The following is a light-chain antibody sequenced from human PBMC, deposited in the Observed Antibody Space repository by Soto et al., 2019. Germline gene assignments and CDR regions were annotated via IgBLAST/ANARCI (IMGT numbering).Light chain of an antibody. Sequence: QSVLPQPPSASGAPGPSVAISCTGTSSDVGGYSYVSWYQQHPGKAPKLMIYEVNKRPSGVPDRFSGSKSGNTASLTVSGLQAEDEADYYCSSYAGSSNVFGTGTKVTVL. V-gene: IGLV2-8*01. CDR2: EVN. J-gene: IGLJ1*01. CDR3: SSYAGSSNV. CDR1: SSDVGGYSY.